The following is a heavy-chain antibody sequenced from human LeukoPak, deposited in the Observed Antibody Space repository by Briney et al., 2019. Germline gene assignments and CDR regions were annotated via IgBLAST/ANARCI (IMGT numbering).Heavy chain of an antibody. V-gene: IGHV1-46*03. D-gene: IGHD6-6*01. CDR2: INPSGGST. CDR1: GYTFTSYG. J-gene: IGHJ5*02. Sequence: GASVKVSCKASGYTFTSYGISWVRQAPGQGLEWMGIINPSGGSTSYAQKFQGRVTMTRDTSTSTVYMELSSLRSEDTAVYYCARGIAARAGWFDPWGQGTLVTVSS. CDR3: ARGIAARAGWFDP.